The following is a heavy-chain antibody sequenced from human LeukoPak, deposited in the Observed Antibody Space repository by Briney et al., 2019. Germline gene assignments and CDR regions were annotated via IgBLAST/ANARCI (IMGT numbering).Heavy chain of an antibody. CDR1: GGSISNYY. V-gene: IGHV4-59*01. Sequence: PSETLSLTCTVSGGSISNYYWSWIRQPPGKGLEWIGYIYYSGSTNYNPSLKSRVTISVDTSKNQFSLKLSSVTAADTAVYYCARVRFPYYYDAWGQGTLVTVSS. J-gene: IGHJ5*02. CDR3: ARVRFPYYYDA. D-gene: IGHD3-22*01. CDR2: IYYSGST.